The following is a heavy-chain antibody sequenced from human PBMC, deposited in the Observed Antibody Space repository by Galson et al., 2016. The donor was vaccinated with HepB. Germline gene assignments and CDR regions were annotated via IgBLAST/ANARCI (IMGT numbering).Heavy chain of an antibody. Sequence: SLRLSCAASGFTFSSYGMHWVRQAPGKGLEWVAVIWYDGSNKYYADSVKGRFTIFRDNSKNTLYLQMNSLRAEDTAVYYCARGGCSSTSCYRGRYYYYYYMDVWGKGTTVTVSS. CDR3: ARGGCSSTSCYRGRYYYYYYMDV. CDR1: GFTFSSYG. D-gene: IGHD2-2*02. J-gene: IGHJ6*03. V-gene: IGHV3-33*01. CDR2: IWYDGSNK.